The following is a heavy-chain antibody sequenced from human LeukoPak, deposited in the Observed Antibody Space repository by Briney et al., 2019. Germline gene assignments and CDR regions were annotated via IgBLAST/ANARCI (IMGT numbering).Heavy chain of an antibody. CDR1: GGSISSYY. D-gene: IGHD3-3*01. CDR2: IYTSGST. J-gene: IGHJ4*02. V-gene: IGHV4-4*09. CDR3: AIYDFWSGYLDY. Sequence: SETLSLTCTVSGGSISSYYWSWIRQPPGKGLEWIGYIYTSGSTNYYPSLKSRVTISVDTSKNQFSLKLSSVTAADTAVYYCAIYDFWSGYLDYWGQGTLVTVSS.